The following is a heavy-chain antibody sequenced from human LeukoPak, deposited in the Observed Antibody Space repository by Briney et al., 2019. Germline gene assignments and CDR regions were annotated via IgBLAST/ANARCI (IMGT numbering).Heavy chain of an antibody. V-gene: IGHV4-59*01. J-gene: IGHJ6*02. Sequence: SETLSLTCTVSGGSISSCYWSWIRQPPGKGLEWIGYIYYSGSTNYNPSLKSRVTMSVDTSKNQFSLKLSSVTAADTAVYYCARVVGFAVAGPMDVWGQGTTVTVSS. CDR1: GGSISSCY. CDR3: ARVVGFAVAGPMDV. D-gene: IGHD6-13*01. CDR2: IYYSGST.